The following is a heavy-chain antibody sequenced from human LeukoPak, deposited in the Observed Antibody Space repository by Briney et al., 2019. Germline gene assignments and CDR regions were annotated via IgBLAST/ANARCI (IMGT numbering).Heavy chain of an antibody. CDR3: AKERVGTTTFIDY. V-gene: IGHV3-21*04. Sequence: GGSLRLSCAASGFTFSSYSMNWVRQAPGKGLEWVSSISSSSSYIYYADSVKGRFTISRDNAKNSLYLQMNSLRAEDTAIYYCAKERVGTTTFIDYWGQGTLVSVSS. J-gene: IGHJ4*02. D-gene: IGHD1-26*01. CDR1: GFTFSSYS. CDR2: ISSSSSYI.